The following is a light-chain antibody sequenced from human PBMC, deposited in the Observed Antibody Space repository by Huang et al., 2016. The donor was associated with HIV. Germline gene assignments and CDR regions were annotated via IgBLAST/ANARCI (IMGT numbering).Light chain of an antibody. Sequence: DIQMTQSPSSVSASMGDRVNITCRSSRNIGSLLNWYQQKAGKAPKLLIFATLTLETGVPSRFGGSGSGTDFTLTITSLQPEDVATYYCQQSYSSPRVTFGPGTTVDIK. J-gene: IGKJ3*01. CDR2: ATL. CDR1: RNIGSL. V-gene: IGKV1-39*01. CDR3: QQSYSSPRVT.